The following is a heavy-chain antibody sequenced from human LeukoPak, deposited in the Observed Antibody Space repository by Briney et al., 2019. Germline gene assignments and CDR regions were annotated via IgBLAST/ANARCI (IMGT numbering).Heavy chain of an antibody. CDR1: GFTFGSYE. V-gene: IGHV3-48*03. Sequence: GGSLRLSCAAFGFTFGSYEMNWLRQAPGKGLEWVSYISSSGSTIYYADSVKGRFTISRDNAKNSLYLQRNSLRAEDTAVYYCAGYYGSGSYYPGYWGQGTLVTVSS. J-gene: IGHJ4*02. D-gene: IGHD3-10*01. CDR3: AGYYGSGSYYPGY. CDR2: ISSSGSTI.